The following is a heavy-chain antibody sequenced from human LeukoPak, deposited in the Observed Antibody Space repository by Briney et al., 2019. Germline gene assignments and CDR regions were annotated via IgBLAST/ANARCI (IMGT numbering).Heavy chain of an antibody. CDR2: TSGSGGST. J-gene: IGHJ5*02. D-gene: IGHD6-13*01. CDR1: GFTFSSYA. V-gene: IGHV3-23*01. CDR3: AKDGEGIAAAGNNWFDP. Sequence: GGSLRLSCAASGFTFSSYAMSWVRQAPGKGLEWVSATSGSGGSTYYAGSVKGRFTISRDNSKNTLYLQMNSLRAEDTAVHYCAKDGEGIAAAGNNWFDPWGQGTLVTVSS.